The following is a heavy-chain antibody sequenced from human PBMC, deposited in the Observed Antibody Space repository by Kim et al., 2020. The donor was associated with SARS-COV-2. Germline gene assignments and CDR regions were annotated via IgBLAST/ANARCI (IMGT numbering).Heavy chain of an antibody. V-gene: IGHV3-23*01. CDR1: GFTFSNYA. Sequence: GGSLRLSCAASGFTFSNYAMNWVRQAPGSGLEWVSVISGSADTTYFADSVRGRFTISRDDSKNTLYLQMNSLRAEDTAIYYCARKSGGSCYFPADVWG. J-gene: IGHJ6*02. D-gene: IGHD2-15*01. CDR3: ARKSGGSCYFPADV. CDR2: ISGSADTT.